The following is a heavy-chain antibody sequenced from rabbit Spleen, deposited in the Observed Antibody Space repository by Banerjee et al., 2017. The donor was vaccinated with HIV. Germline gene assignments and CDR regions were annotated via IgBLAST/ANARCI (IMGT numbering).Heavy chain of an antibody. CDR3: ARSTYGYDDYGDLYYAAMDL. CDR1: GVSFSSSSY. D-gene: IGHD2-1*01. CDR2: INAVTGKA. J-gene: IGHJ6*01. V-gene: IGHV1S40*01. Sequence: QSLEESGGALVKPGASLTLTCTASGVSFSSSSYMCWVRQAPGKGLEWIACINAVTGKAVYASWAKGRFTCSKTSSTTVTLQMTSLTAADTATYFCARSTYGYDDYGDLYYAAMDLWGQGTLVTVS.